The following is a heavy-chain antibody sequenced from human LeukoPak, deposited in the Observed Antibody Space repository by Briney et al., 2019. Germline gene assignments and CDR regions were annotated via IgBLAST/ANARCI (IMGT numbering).Heavy chain of an antibody. CDR1: GGTFSSYA. V-gene: IGHV1-69*04. CDR3: ASGEINPFDY. D-gene: IGHD4-17*01. Sequence: ASVTVSCKASGGTFSSYAISWVRQAPGQGLEWMGRIIPIFGIANYAQKFQGRVTITADKYTSTAYMELSSLRSEDTAVYYCASGEINPFDYWGQGTLVTVSS. J-gene: IGHJ4*02. CDR2: IIPIFGIA.